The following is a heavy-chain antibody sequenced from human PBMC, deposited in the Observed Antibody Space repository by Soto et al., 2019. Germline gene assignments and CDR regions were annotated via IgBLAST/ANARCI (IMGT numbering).Heavy chain of an antibody. D-gene: IGHD1-7*01. Sequence: GGSLRLSCAAAGFTFSSYAMTWVRQAPGKGLEWVSTITGSGGSTYYADSVKGRFTISRDNSKNTLYLQMNSLRAEDTAVYYCAKDRTTMYDGFDNWGQGTMVTVSS. CDR2: ITGSGGST. V-gene: IGHV3-23*01. CDR3: AKDRTTMYDGFDN. CDR1: GFTFSSYA. J-gene: IGHJ3*02.